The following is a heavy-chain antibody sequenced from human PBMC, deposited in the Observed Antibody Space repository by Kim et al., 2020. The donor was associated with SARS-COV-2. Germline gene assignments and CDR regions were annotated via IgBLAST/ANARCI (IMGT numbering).Heavy chain of an antibody. V-gene: IGHV4-31*02. J-gene: IGHJ4*02. Sequence: SLKSRVTQSVDTSKNQFSLKLSSVTAADTAVYYCARGRITIFGVVTEFDYWGPGTLVTVSS. CDR3: ARGRITIFGVVTEFDY. D-gene: IGHD3-3*01.